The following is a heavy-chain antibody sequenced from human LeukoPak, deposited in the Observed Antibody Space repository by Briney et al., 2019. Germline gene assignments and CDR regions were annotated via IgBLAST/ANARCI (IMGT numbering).Heavy chain of an antibody. J-gene: IGHJ4*02. D-gene: IGHD3-10*01. V-gene: IGHV3-21*01. CDR3: ASWDYGSGGEMDY. CDR1: GFTFSSYS. CDR2: ISSSSSYI. Sequence: GGSLRLSCAASGFTFSSYSMNWVRQAPGKGLEWVSSISSSSSYIYYADSVKGRFTISRDNAKNSLYLQMNSLRAEDTAVYYCASWDYGSGGEMDYWGQGTLVTVSS.